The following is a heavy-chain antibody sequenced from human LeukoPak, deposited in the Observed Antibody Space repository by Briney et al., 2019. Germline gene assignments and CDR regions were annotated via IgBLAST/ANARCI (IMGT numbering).Heavy chain of an antibody. CDR2: IIPIFGTA. D-gene: IGHD6-13*01. Sequence: SVTVSFTASGGTFSSYAISWVRQAPGQGLEWMGGIIPIFGTANYAQKFQGRVTITTDESTSTAYMELSSLRSEDTAVYYCARAHPSQQQLVQGPEYYYYYYMDVWGKGTTVTVSS. J-gene: IGHJ6*03. CDR3: ARAHPSQQQLVQGPEYYYYYYMDV. V-gene: IGHV1-69*05. CDR1: GGTFSSYA.